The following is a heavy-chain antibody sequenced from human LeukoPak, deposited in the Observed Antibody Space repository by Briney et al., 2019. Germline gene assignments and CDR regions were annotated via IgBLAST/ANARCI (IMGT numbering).Heavy chain of an antibody. D-gene: IGHD5-18*01. V-gene: IGHV4-39*01. CDR2: IYYSGST. CDR3: ARLQLWLLIDY. J-gene: IGHJ4*02. Sequence: PSETLSLTCTVSGGSISSSSYYWGWIRQPPGKGLEWIGSIYYSGSTYYNPSLKSRVTISVDTSKNQFSLKLSSVTAADTAVYYCARLQLWLLIDYWGQGTLVTVSS. CDR1: GGSISSSSYY.